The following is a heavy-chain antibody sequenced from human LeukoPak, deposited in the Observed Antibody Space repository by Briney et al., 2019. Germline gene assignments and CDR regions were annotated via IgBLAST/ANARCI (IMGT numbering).Heavy chain of an antibody. V-gene: IGHV1-2*04. CDR1: GYTFTGYY. Sequence: ASVKVSCKASGYTFTGYYMHWVRQAPGQGLEWMGWINPNSGGTNYAQKFQGWVTMTRDTSISTAYMELSRLRSDDTAVYYCATSYSSSWYWDYWGQGTLVTVSS. J-gene: IGHJ4*02. D-gene: IGHD6-13*01. CDR2: INPNSGGT. CDR3: ATSYSSSWYWDY.